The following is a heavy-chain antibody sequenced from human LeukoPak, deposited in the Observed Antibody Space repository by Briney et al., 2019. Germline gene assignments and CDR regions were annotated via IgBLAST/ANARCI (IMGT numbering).Heavy chain of an antibody. CDR2: INHSGST. CDR1: GGSFGGYY. Sequence: SETLSLTCAVYGGSFGGYYWSWIRQPPGKGLEWIGEINHSGSTNYNPSLKSRVTISVDTSKNQFSLKLSSVTAADTAVYYCAREESLWGQGTLVTVSS. J-gene: IGHJ4*02. CDR3: AREESL. V-gene: IGHV4-34*01.